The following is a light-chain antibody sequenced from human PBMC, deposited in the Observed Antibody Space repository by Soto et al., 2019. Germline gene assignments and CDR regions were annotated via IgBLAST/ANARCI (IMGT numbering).Light chain of an antibody. J-gene: IGKJ1*01. Sequence: EIVMTQSPATLSVSPGERATLSCRASQSVSSNLAWYQQKPGQAPRFLIYGASTRATGIPARFSGSGSGTEFTITISSLQSEGFAVYYCQQYNNWPTFGQGTKVEIK. CDR3: QQYNNWPT. CDR1: QSVSSN. V-gene: IGKV3-15*01. CDR2: GAS.